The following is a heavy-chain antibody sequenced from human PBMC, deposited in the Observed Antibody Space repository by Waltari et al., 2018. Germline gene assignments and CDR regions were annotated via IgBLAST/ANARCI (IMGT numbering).Heavy chain of an antibody. D-gene: IGHD1-26*01. CDR1: GFTFSSYS. J-gene: IGHJ4*02. CDR2: MSSSSSTI. CDR3: ARGGGSYPQGNYFDY. Sequence: EVQLVESGGGLVQPGGSLRLSCAASGFTFSSYSMNWVRQAPGKGLEWVSYMSSSSSTIYYADSVKGRFTISRDNAKNSLYLQMNSLRAEDTAVYYCARGGGSYPQGNYFDYWGQGTLVTVSS. V-gene: IGHV3-48*04.